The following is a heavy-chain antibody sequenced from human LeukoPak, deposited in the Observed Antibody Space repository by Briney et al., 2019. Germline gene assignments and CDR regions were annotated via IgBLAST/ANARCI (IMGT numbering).Heavy chain of an antibody. CDR1: GYTFTGYY. CDR3: ATSGITMIVVELDY. J-gene: IGHJ4*02. V-gene: IGHV1-2*02. Sequence: ASVKVSCKASGYTFTGYYMHWVRQAPGQGLEWMGWINPNSGGTNYAQKFQGRVTMTRDASISTAYMELSRLRSDDTAVYYCATSGITMIVVELDYWGQGTLVTVSS. D-gene: IGHD3-22*01. CDR2: INPNSGGT.